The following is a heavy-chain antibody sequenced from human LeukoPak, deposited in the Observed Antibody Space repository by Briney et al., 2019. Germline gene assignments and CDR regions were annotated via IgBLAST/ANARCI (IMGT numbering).Heavy chain of an antibody. CDR3: AGGITPLDYYFDY. CDR1: GFTFRRYA. V-gene: IGHV3-30*01. Sequence: GGSLRLSCAASGFTFRRYAMHWVRQAPGKGLEWVAVISYDGSNKYYADSVKGRFTISRDNSKNTLYLQMNSLRAEDTAVYYCAGGITPLDYYFDYWGQGTLVTVSS. D-gene: IGHD1-14*01. J-gene: IGHJ4*02. CDR2: ISYDGSNK.